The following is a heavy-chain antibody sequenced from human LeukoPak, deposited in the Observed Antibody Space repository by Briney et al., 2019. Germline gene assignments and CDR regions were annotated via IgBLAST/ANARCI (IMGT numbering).Heavy chain of an antibody. Sequence: HTGGSLRLSCAASGFTFSSYAMSWVRQAPGKGLEWVSAISGSGGSTYYADSVKGRFTISRDNSKNTLYLQMNSLRAEDTAVYYCAKARGGKWLLPEQYFQHWGQGTLVTVSS. CDR3: AKARGGKWLLPEQYFQH. D-gene: IGHD3-22*01. CDR1: GFTFSSYA. CDR2: ISGSGGST. J-gene: IGHJ1*01. V-gene: IGHV3-23*01.